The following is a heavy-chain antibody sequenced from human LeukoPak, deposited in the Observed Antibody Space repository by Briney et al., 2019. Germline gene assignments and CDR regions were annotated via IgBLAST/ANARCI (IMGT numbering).Heavy chain of an antibody. V-gene: IGHV3-23*01. D-gene: IGHD6-19*01. CDR1: GFTFTTYA. CDR2: ISGSGGTT. J-gene: IGHJ6*03. CDR3: AKGGMAGLAGYYYYYMDV. Sequence: GGSLRLSCAASGFTFTTYAMSWVRQAPGKGLEWVSAISGSGGTTYCADSVQGRFTISRDNSKNTLFLQMNSLRAEDTAVYYCAKGGMAGLAGYYYYYMDVWGKGTTVTVSS.